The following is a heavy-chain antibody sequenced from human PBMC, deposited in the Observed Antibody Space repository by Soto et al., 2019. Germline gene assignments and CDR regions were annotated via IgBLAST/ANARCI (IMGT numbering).Heavy chain of an antibody. CDR3: ARRPHKAAAGIDH. J-gene: IGHJ4*02. CDR2: IYHSGST. Sequence: SETLSLTCAVSGGSISSGGYSWSWIRQPPGKGLEWIGYIYHSGSTYYNPSLKSRVTISVDRSKNQFSMKLSSVTATDTAVYYCARRPHKAAAGIDHWGQGTLVTVSS. CDR1: GGSISSGGYS. V-gene: IGHV4-30-2*01. D-gene: IGHD6-13*01.